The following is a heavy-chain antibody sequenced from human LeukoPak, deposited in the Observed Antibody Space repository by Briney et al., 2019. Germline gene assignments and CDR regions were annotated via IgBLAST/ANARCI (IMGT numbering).Heavy chain of an antibody. CDR3: ARSVVGLITVDF. D-gene: IGHD6-6*01. V-gene: IGHV6-1*01. Sequence: SQTLSLTCVISGDSVSTNTAAWNWIRQSPSRGLEWLGRTQYRSKWYNSYAPSVKSRITINPDTSKNQFSLHLSSVTPEDSAVYYCARSVVGLITVDFWGQGTLVTVSS. CDR1: GDSVSTNTAA. CDR2: TQYRSKWYN. J-gene: IGHJ4*02.